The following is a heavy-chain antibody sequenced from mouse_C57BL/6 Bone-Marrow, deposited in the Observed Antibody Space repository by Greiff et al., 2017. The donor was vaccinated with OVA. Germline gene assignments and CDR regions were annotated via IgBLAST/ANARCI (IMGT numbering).Heavy chain of an antibody. CDR2: IDPSDSYT. J-gene: IGHJ3*01. Sequence: QVQLQQPGAELVKPGASVKLSCKASGYTFTSYWMQWVKQRPGQGLEWIGEIDPSDSYTNYNQKFKGKATLTVDTSSSTAYMQLSSLTSEDSAVYYCTRRGIYYGSSYWFAYWGQGTLVTVSA. D-gene: IGHD1-1*01. CDR1: GYTFTSYW. CDR3: TRRGIYYGSSYWFAY. V-gene: IGHV1-50*01.